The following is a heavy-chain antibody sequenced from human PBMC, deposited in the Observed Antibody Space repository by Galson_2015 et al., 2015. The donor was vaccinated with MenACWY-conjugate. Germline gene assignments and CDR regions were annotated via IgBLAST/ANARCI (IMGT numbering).Heavy chain of an antibody. D-gene: IGHD1-1*01. J-gene: IGHJ6*02. Sequence: SLRLSCAASGFTFSNYAMSWVRQAPGMGLEWVSLISDSGGNTYNADSMRGRFAISRDKSNNALYLEMDSLRAEDTAIYYCVKHVFNWRYAVGMDVWGQGTTVTVSS. CDR3: VKHVFNWRYAVGMDV. CDR2: ISDSGGNT. CDR1: GFTFSNYA. V-gene: IGHV3-23*01.